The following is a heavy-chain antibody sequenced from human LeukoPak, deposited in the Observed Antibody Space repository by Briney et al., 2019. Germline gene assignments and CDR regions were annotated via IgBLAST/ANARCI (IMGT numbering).Heavy chain of an antibody. V-gene: IGHV4-39*07. CDR3: ARSRGGSGSYNYYGMDV. D-gene: IGHD3-10*01. CDR1: GGSICSSPCY. CDR2: ICSGGST. Sequence: PSETLSLTCTVSGGSICSSPCYWGWIRQSPGKGLEWFGTICSGGSTYYNPSLKSRVTISVDTSKNQFSLKLSSVTAADTAVYYCARSRGGSGSYNYYGMDVWGQGTTVTVSS. J-gene: IGHJ6*02.